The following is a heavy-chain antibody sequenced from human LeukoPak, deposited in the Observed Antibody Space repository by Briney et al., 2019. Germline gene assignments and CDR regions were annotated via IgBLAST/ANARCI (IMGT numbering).Heavy chain of an antibody. V-gene: IGHV4-4*07. CDR3: ARDIVPNLFDY. J-gene: IGHJ4*02. D-gene: IGHD2-21*01. CDR1: GCSISSYY. Sequence: SETLSLTCTVSGCSISSYYWSWIRQAAGKGLEWIGRIYTSGSTNYNPSLESRVTMTVETSKNQSSLKLSSVPAADTAVYYCARDIVPNLFDYWGQGTLVTVSS. CDR2: IYTSGST.